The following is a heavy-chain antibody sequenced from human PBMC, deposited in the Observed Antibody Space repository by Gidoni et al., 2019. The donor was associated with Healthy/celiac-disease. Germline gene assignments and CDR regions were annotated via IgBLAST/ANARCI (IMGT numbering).Heavy chain of an antibody. CDR2: T. J-gene: IGHJ3*02. Sequence: TNYNPSLKSRVTISVDKSKNQFSLKLSSVTAADTAVYYCATLVYYYDSSGSRAFDIWGQGTMVTVSS. D-gene: IGHD3-22*01. V-gene: IGHV4-4*02. CDR3: ATLVYYYDSSGSRAFDI.